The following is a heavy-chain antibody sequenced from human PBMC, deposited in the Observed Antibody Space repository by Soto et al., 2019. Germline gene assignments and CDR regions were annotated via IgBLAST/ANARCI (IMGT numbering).Heavy chain of an antibody. V-gene: IGHV3-53*01. D-gene: IGHD2-2*01. J-gene: IGHJ4*02. CDR3: VRTSSY. CDR1: GFAVNSNY. CDR2: IYVGGTT. Sequence: GGSLRLSCAASGFAVNSNYMSWGRQAPWKGLEWVSVIYVGGTTYYSDSVKGRFTISRDNSKNTMFLPMNSLRVEDTAVYYCVRTSSYWGQGTRVTVSS.